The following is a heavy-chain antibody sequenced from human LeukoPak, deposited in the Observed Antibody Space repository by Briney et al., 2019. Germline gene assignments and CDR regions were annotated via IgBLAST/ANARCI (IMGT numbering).Heavy chain of an antibody. CDR1: GGSISSYY. J-gene: IGHJ5*02. CDR2: IYYSGST. Sequence: PSETLSLTCTVSGGSISSYYWSWIRQPPGKGLEWIGYIYYSGSTNYNPSLKSRVTISVDTSKNQFSLKLSSVTAADTAVYYCARVGATGRVDPWGQGTLVTVSS. D-gene: IGHD1-26*01. V-gene: IGHV4-59*08. CDR3: ARVGATGRVDP.